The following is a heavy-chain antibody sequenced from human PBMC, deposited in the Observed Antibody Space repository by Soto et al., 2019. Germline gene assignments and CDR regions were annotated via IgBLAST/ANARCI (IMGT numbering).Heavy chain of an antibody. D-gene: IGHD4-17*01. CDR3: ARGGHDYGDVYYYYGMDV. V-gene: IGHV4-59*01. Sequence: SETLSLTCTFSGCSISSYYWSLIRQPPGKGLEWIGYIYYSGSTNYNPSLKSRVTISVDTSKNQFSLKLSSVTAADTAVYYCARGGHDYGDVYYYYGMDVWGQGTTVTVPS. J-gene: IGHJ6*02. CDR2: IYYSGST. CDR1: GCSISSYY.